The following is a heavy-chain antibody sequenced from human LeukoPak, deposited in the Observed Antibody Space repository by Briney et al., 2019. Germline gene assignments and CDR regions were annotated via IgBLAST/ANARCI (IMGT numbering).Heavy chain of an antibody. Sequence: PSQTLSLTCTVSGGSISSGSYYWSWIRQPAGKGLEWIGRIYTSGSTNYNPSLKSRVTISVDTSKNQFSLKLSSVTAADTAVYYCARRFTDYWGQGTLVTVSS. V-gene: IGHV4-61*02. D-gene: IGHD3-10*01. CDR1: GGSISSGSYY. CDR3: ARRFTDY. J-gene: IGHJ4*02. CDR2: IYTSGST.